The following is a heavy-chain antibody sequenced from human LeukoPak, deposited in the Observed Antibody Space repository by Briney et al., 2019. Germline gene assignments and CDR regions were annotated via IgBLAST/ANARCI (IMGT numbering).Heavy chain of an antibody. CDR2: IYESGST. V-gene: IGHV4-4*02. CDR1: GGSMNNSNW. J-gene: IGHJ5*02. Sequence: SETLSLTCAVSGGSMNNSNWWNWVRQPPGKGLEWIGEIYESGSTNYNPSLKSRVTIFVDKSKNQFSLKLTSVTAADTAVYYCARVGYGAAAGTNWFDPWGQGTLVTVSS. D-gene: IGHD6-13*01. CDR3: ARVGYGAAAGTNWFDP.